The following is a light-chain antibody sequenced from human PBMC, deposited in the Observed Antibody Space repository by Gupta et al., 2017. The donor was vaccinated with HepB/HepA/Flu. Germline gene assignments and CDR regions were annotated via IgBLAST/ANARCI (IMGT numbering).Light chain of an antibody. CDR1: NIGSQS. CDR2: YDS. V-gene: IGLV3-21*04. J-gene: IGLJ2*01. CDR3: QVWDSNIDHVL. Sequence: SYVLPQPPSVSVAPGQTARITCGGNNIGSQSVHWYQQKPGQAPVLVIYYDSDRPSGIPERFSGSNSGNTATMTISRVEAGDEADYYCQVWDSNIDHVLFGGGTKLTVL.